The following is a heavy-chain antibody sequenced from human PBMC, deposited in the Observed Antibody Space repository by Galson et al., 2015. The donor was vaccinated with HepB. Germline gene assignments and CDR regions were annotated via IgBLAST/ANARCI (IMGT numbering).Heavy chain of an antibody. V-gene: IGHV3-30*03. Sequence: SLRLSCAASGFTFSSYGMHWVRQAPGKGLEWVAVISYDGSNKYYADSVKGRFTISRDNAKNTLYLQMNSLRAEDTAVYYCARVDGSGSHYNYYYYYYGMDDLCQVTTFTVSS. J-gene: IGHJ6*02. D-gene: IGHD3-10*01. CDR2: ISYDGSNK. CDR3: ARVDGSGSHYNYYYYYYGMDD. CDR1: GFTFSSYG.